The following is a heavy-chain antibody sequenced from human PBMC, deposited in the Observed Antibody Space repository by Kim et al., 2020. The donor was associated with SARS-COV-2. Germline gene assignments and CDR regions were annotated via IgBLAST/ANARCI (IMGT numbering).Heavy chain of an antibody. CDR3: ASVSGYSYGSDY. CDR1: GGSISSSSYY. Sequence: SETLSLTCTVSGGSISSSSYYWGWIRQPPGKGLEWIGSIYYSGSTYYNPSLKSRVTISVDTSKNQFSLTLSSVTAADTAVYYCASVSGYSYGSDYWGQGTLVTVSS. D-gene: IGHD5-18*01. V-gene: IGHV4-39*01. CDR2: IYYSGST. J-gene: IGHJ4*02.